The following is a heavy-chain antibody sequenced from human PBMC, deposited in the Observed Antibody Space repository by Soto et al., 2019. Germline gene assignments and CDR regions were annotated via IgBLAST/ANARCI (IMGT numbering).Heavy chain of an antibody. J-gene: IGHJ4*02. CDR3: ARDVAAADY. V-gene: IGHV1-3*05. D-gene: IGHD6-13*01. CDR2: INAGNGNT. CDR1: GYTFTIYA. Sequence: QVQLVQSGAEEKKPGASVKVSCKDSGYTFTIYAMHWVRQAPGQRLEWMGWINAGNGNTKYSQKFQGRVTITRDTSASTAYMELSSLSSEVTAVYYCARDVAAADYWGQGTLVTVSS.